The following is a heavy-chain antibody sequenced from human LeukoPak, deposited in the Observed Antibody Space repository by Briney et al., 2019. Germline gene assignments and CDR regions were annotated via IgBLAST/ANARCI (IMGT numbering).Heavy chain of an antibody. CDR2: MNPNSGNT. V-gene: IGHV1-8*01. J-gene: IGHJ4*02. CDR1: GYTFTSYD. Sequence: ASVTVSCKASGYTFTSYDINWVRQAAGQGLEWMGWMNPNSGNTAYAQKFQGRVTMSRDTSISTAYMELSSLRSEDTAVYYCARLPKYSRPLDYWGQGTLVTASS. D-gene: IGHD6-6*01. CDR3: ARLPKYSRPLDY.